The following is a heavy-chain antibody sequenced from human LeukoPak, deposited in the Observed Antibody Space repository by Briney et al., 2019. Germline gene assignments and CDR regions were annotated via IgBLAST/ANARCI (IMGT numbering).Heavy chain of an antibody. J-gene: IGHJ5*02. D-gene: IGHD6-6*01. CDR2: ISAYNGNT. CDR3: ARDTRPEIGGFLNWFDP. Sequence: ASVKVSCKASGYTFTGYYMHWVRQAPGQGLEWMGWISAYNGNTNYAQKLQGRVTMTTDTSTSTAYMELRSLRSDDTAVYYCARDTRPEIGGFLNWFDPWGQGTLVTVSS. CDR1: GYTFTGYY. V-gene: IGHV1-18*04.